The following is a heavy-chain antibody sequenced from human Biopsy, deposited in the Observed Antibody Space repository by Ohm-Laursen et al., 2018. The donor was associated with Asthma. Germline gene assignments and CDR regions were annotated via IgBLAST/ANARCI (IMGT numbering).Heavy chain of an antibody. CDR1: GFTFSSFG. V-gene: IGHV3-30*03. CDR3: ARERAGVLGSYNGMDV. Sequence: SLRLSCAASGFTFSSFGMHWVRQVAGKGLDWVAVVTYDGISQYYAESVKGRFTISRDNSRNTLNLQMNSVRPDDTAVYFCARERAGVLGSYNGMDVWGPGTTVSVSS. D-gene: IGHD2-8*01. CDR2: VTYDGISQ. J-gene: IGHJ6*02.